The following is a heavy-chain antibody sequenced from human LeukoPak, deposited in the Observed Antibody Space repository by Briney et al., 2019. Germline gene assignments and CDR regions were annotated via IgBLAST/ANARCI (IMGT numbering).Heavy chain of an antibody. V-gene: IGHV4-34*01. Sequence: SETLSLTCAVYGGSFSGYYWSWIRQPPGKGLEWIGEINHSGSTNYNPSLKSRVTISVDTSKNQSSLKLSSVTAADTAVYYCARGSPVRYFDWLPKVFDYWGQGTLVTASS. CDR2: INHSGST. D-gene: IGHD3-9*01. CDR1: GGSFSGYY. J-gene: IGHJ4*02. CDR3: ARGSPVRYFDWLPKVFDY.